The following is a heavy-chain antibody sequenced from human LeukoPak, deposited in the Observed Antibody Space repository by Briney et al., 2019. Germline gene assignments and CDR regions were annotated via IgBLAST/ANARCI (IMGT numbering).Heavy chain of an antibody. CDR2: INHGGSI. Sequence: SETLSLTCAVSGGSFRGQYWGWIRQPPGKGLEWIGEINHGGSISYNASLKSRVTISLDTSKNQFSLKLSSVTAADTAVYYCAGGDYHGSESYANYWGQGTLVTVSS. CDR1: GGSFRGQY. D-gene: IGHD3-10*01. J-gene: IGHJ4*02. CDR3: AGGDYHGSESYANY. V-gene: IGHV4-34*01.